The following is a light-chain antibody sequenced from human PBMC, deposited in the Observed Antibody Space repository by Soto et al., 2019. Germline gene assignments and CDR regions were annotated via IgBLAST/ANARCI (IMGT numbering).Light chain of an antibody. Sequence: EIVMTQSPATLSVSPGERATLSCRASQSVSSTLAWYQLRPGQAPSLLIYGASTRATGIPARFSGSGSGTEFTLTISSLQSEDFAVYYSQQYNDWPRTFGQGIKVEIK. J-gene: IGKJ1*01. CDR1: QSVSST. CDR3: QQYNDWPRT. CDR2: GAS. V-gene: IGKV3-15*01.